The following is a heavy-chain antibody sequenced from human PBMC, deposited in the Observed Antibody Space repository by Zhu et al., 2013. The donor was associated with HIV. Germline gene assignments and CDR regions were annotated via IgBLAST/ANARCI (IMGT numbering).Heavy chain of an antibody. V-gene: IGHV1-2*02. Sequence: QVQLVQSGAEVKMPGASVKVSCKASGYTFSDYYIHWVRQAPGQGLEWMGYININSGETKYAQKFRGRVTMTRDVSINTAYMELNRLRSGDTAIYYCARAGFENKRPGGYWAQGTLLTVSS. CDR2: ININSGET. CDR1: GYTFSDYY. J-gene: IGHJ4*02. CDR3: ARAGFENKRPGGY.